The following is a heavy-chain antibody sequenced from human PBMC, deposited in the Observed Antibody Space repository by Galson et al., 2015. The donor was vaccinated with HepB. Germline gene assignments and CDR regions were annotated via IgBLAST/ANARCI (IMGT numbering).Heavy chain of an antibody. D-gene: IGHD2-21*02. CDR2: ISSRGTHE. Sequence: SLRLSCAASGFAFNTYAMHWLRLPPGKGLEWVAHISSRGTHENYADSVKGRFSMSRDNSKNILKLHMTDLRPDDTAIYYCATLSDCIYLDCDDYWGRGTLVTVSS. CDR1: GFAFNTYA. J-gene: IGHJ4*02. V-gene: IGHV3-30*04. CDR3: ATLSDCIYLDCDDY.